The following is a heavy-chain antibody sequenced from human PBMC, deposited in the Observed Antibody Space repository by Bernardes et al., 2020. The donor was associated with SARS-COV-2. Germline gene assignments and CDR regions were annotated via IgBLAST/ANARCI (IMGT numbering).Heavy chain of an antibody. J-gene: IGHJ4*02. CDR1: GFSLSDYG. CDR3: AKGRRDGGVRSFFDK. CDR2: IFFDGSNE. D-gene: IGHD2-8*02. Sequence: GGSLRLSCEASGFSLSDYGMHWVRQAPGKGLEWVAGIFFDGSNEYYADSVKGRFTISRDNFRNTLFLQMNGLRAEDTAVYYCAKGRRDGGVRSFFDKWGQGTLVTVSS. V-gene: IGHV3-33*06.